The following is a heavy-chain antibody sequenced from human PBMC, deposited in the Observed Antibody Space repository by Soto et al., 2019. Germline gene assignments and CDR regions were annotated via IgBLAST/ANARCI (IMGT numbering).Heavy chain of an antibody. CDR2: IIPIFGTA. J-gene: IGHJ4*02. V-gene: IGHV1-69*13. D-gene: IGHD4-17*01. CDR3: AREKKGTVTRTFDY. CDR1: GGTFSSYA. Sequence: SVKVSCKASGGTFSSYAISWVRQAPGQGLEWMGGIIPIFGTANYAQKFQGRVTITADESTSTAYMELSSLRSEDTAVYYCAREKKGTVTRTFDYWGQGTLVTVSS.